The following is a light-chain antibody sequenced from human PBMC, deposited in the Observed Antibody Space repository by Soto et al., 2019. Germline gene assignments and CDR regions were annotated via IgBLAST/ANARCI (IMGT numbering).Light chain of an antibody. V-gene: IGLV2-8*01. CDR3: SSFAGNNNFV. J-gene: IGLJ2*01. Sequence: QSALTQPPFASGSPGQSVTISCTGTSSDVGGYNYVSWYQQHPGKAPKLMISEVSKRPSGVPDRFSGSKYGNTASLTVSGLQAEDEADYYCSSFAGNNNFVFGGGTKLTVL. CDR2: EVS. CDR1: SSDVGGYNY.